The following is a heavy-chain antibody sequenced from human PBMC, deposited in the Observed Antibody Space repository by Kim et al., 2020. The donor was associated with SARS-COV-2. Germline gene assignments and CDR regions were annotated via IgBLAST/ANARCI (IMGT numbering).Heavy chain of an antibody. CDR2: ISSSSSTI. CDR3: ARDPRCSGGSCYSRENAFDI. CDR1: GFTFSSYS. J-gene: IGHJ3*02. D-gene: IGHD2-15*01. Sequence: GGSLRLSCAASGFTFSSYSMNWVRQAPGKGLEWVSYISSSSSTIYYADSVKGRFTISRDNAKNSLYLQMNSLRDEDTAVYYCARDPRCSGGSCYSRENAFDIWGQGTMVTVSS. V-gene: IGHV3-48*02.